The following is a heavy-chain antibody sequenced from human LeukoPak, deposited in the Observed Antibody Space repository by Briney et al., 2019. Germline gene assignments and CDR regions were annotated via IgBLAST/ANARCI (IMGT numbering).Heavy chain of an antibody. D-gene: IGHD1-14*01. J-gene: IGHJ4*02. Sequence: QTGGSLRLSCAASGFTVSSNYMSWVRQAPGKGLEWVSVIYSGGDTHYADSVRGRFTVSRDNSKNTLNLQMNNLRAEDTAVYYCARQYGNYYFDYWGQGTLVTVSS. CDR3: ARQYGNYYFDY. CDR2: IYSGGDT. CDR1: GFTVSSNY. V-gene: IGHV3-53*01.